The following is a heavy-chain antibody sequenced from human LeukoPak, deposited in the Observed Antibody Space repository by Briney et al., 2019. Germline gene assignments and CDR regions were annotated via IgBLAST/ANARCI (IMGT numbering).Heavy chain of an antibody. CDR3: AKFRATIFGAGMDV. CDR1: GFTVSSSY. Sequence: GGSLRLSCAASGFTVSSSYMSWVRQAPGKGLEWVSVIYSGDSTYYADSVKGRFTISRDNSKNTLYLQMGSLRAEDTAVYYCAKFRATIFGAGMDVWGQGTTVTVSS. D-gene: IGHD3-3*01. V-gene: IGHV3-53*01. CDR2: IYSGDST. J-gene: IGHJ6*02.